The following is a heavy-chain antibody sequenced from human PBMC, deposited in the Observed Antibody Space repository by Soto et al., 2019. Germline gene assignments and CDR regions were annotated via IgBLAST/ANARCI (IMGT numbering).Heavy chain of an antibody. CDR2: IDPSDSQT. D-gene: IGHD3-22*01. Sequence: EVRLEQSGAEVKKSGESLTISCKGSGYSFAGYWITWVRQKPGKGLEWMGRIDPSDSQTYYSPSFRGHVTISVTKSITTVFLEWSHLRASDIAMYYCARQIYDSDTGPNFQYFSDSRGQGTPVTVSS. CDR3: ARQIYDSDTGPNFQYFSDS. J-gene: IGHJ4*02. CDR1: GYSFAGYW. V-gene: IGHV5-10-1*03.